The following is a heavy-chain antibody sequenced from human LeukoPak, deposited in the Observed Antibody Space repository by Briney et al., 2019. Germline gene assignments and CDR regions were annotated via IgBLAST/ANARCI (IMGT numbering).Heavy chain of an antibody. CDR2: IIPIFGTA. Sequence: GASVKVSCKASGGTFSSYAISWVRQAPGQGLEWMGGIIPIFGTANYAQKFQGRVTITADESTSTAYMELSSLRSEDTAVYYCARVRNYHRAFDIWGQGTMVTVSS. V-gene: IGHV1-69*13. J-gene: IGHJ3*02. CDR1: GGTFSSYA. D-gene: IGHD1-7*01. CDR3: ARVRNYHRAFDI.